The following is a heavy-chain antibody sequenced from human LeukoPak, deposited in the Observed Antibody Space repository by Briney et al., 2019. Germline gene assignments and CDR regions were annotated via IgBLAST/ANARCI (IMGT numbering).Heavy chain of an antibody. Sequence: SETLSLTCAVYGGSFSGYYWSWIRQPPGKGLEWIGEINHSGSTNYNPSLKSRVTISVDTSKNQFSLKLTSVTAAGTAVYYCASVEIPATGAFDYWGQGTLVTVSS. CDR3: ASVEIPATGAFDY. J-gene: IGHJ4*02. CDR2: INHSGST. V-gene: IGHV4-34*01. D-gene: IGHD1-14*01. CDR1: GGSFSGYY.